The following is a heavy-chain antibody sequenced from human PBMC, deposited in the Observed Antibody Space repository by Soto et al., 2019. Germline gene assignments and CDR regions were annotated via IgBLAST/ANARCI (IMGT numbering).Heavy chain of an antibody. J-gene: IGHJ4*02. CDR1: GGTFISYA. D-gene: IGHD3-16*01. V-gene: IGHV1-69*13. CDR3: ARAQGGKFTFDY. Sequence: SVKVSCKASGGTFISYAISWVRQAPGQGLEWMGGIIPIFGTANYAQKFQGRVTITADESTSTAYMELSSLRSEDTAVYYCARAQGGKFTFDYWGQGTLVTVSS. CDR2: IIPIFGTA.